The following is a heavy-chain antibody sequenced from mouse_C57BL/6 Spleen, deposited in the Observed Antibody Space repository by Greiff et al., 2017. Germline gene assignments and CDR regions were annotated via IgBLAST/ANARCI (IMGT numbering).Heavy chain of an antibody. D-gene: IGHD1-1*01. V-gene: IGHV1-75*01. J-gene: IGHJ4*01. CDR3: ARKAPYYYGRAMDY. CDR1: GYTFTDYY. CDR2: IFPGSGST. Sequence: QVHVKQSGPELVKPGASVKISCKASGYTFTDYYINWVKQRPGQGLEWIGWIFPGSGSTYYNEKFKGKATLTVDKSSSTAYMLLSSLTSEDSAVYFCARKAPYYYGRAMDYWGQGTSVTVSS.